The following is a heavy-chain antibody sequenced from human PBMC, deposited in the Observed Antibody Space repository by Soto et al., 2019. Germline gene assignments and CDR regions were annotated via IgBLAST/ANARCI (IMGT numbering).Heavy chain of an antibody. V-gene: IGHV3-23*01. Sequence: GSLRLSCAASGFTFSSYAMSWVRQAPGKGLEWVSAISGSGGSTYYADSVKGRFTISRDNSKNTLYLQMNSLRAEDTAVYYCAKGGGFYYDSSGWDYWGQGTLVTVSS. CDR1: GFTFSSYA. CDR2: ISGSGGST. J-gene: IGHJ4*02. D-gene: IGHD3-22*01. CDR3: AKGGGFYYDSSGWDY.